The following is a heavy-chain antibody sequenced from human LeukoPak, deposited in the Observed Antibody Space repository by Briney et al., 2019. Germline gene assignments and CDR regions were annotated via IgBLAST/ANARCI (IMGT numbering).Heavy chain of an antibody. Sequence: HPGGSLRLSCAASGFTVSSNYMSWVRQAPGKGLEWVSAISGSGGSTYYADSVKGRFTISRDNSKNTLYLQMNSMRAEDTAVYYCAKDRKWLLNCYYYMDVWGKGTTVTVSS. V-gene: IGHV3-23*01. CDR1: GFTVSSNY. CDR2: ISGSGGST. CDR3: AKDRKWLLNCYYYMDV. D-gene: IGHD5-12*01. J-gene: IGHJ6*03.